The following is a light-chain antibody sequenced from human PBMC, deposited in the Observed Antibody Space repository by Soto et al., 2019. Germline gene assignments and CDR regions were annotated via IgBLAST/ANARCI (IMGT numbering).Light chain of an antibody. CDR2: DAS. CDR1: EDITNY. Sequence: DIYMAQSPSSLSASVGDRVTITCQASEDITNYLNWYQQKPGKAPKLLIYDASSLETGVPLRFTGGGSGTNFTCTISGLQPEGIASYYCQQYCNLPRAFGQGTMVEFK. CDR3: QQYCNLPRA. V-gene: IGKV1-33*01. J-gene: IGKJ2*01.